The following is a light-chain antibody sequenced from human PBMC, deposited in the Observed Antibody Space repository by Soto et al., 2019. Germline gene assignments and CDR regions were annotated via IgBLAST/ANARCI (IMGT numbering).Light chain of an antibody. J-gene: IGLJ2*01. CDR2: TNN. CDR3: AAWADSLNGPV. Sequence: QSVLTQPPSASGAPGQRVTISCSGSSSTIGRNTVNWYRQLPGTAPKLLIFTNNQRPSGVPDRFSGSKSGTSASLAISGLQSEDEADYYCAAWADSLNGPVFGGGTKLTVL. V-gene: IGLV1-44*01. CDR1: SSTIGRNT.